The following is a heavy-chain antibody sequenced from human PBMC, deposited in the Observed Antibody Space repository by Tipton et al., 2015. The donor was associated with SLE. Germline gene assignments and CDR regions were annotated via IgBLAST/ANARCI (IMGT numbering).Heavy chain of an antibody. CDR2: IYSSGST. V-gene: IGHV4-59*08. CDR1: GDSIGTYY. CDR3: GRGATTWRGAIYGMDV. J-gene: IGHJ6*02. D-gene: IGHD1-1*01. Sequence: TLSLTCTVSGDSIGTYYWNWIRQSPGKGLEWIGYIYSSGSTNYNPSLKSRVTISIDVSKNQFSLKLPSVTAADTAVYYCGRGATTWRGAIYGMDVWGQGTSVNVSS.